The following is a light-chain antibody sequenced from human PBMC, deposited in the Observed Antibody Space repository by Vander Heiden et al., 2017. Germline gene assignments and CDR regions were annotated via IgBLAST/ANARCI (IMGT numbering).Light chain of an antibody. CDR1: SSDIGGYNY. CDR3: SSYTSSSTLYV. CDR2: DVS. V-gene: IGLV2-14*01. Sequence: QSALTQPSSVSGSPAQSLTISCTGTSSDIGGYNYVSWYQQYPGKAPKLMIFDVSDRPSGVSNRFSGSKSGNTASLIISGLQAEDEADYYCSSYTSSSTLYVFGTGTKVTVL. J-gene: IGLJ1*01.